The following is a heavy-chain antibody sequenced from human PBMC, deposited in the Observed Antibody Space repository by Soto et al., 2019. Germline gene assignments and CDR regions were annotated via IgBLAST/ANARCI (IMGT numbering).Heavy chain of an antibody. J-gene: IGHJ5*02. D-gene: IGHD6-19*01. CDR1: GFTFSSYA. CDR2: ISYDGSNK. CDR3: ARDPLAVAGTGGWFDP. V-gene: IGHV3-30-3*01. Sequence: QVQLVESGGGVVQPGRSLRLSCAASGFTFSSYAMHWVRQAPGKGLEWVAVISYDGSNKYYADSVKGRFTISRDNSKNTLYLQMNSLRAEDTAVYYCARDPLAVAGTGGWFDPWGQGTLVTVSS.